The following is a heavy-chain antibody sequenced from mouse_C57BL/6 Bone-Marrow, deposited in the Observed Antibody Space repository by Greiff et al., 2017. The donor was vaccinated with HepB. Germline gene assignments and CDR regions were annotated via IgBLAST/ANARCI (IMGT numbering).Heavy chain of an antibody. D-gene: IGHD1-1*01. CDR2: IRNKANGYTT. J-gene: IGHJ2*01. V-gene: IGHV7-3*01. CDR3: ARWGKDYGSSGFDY. CDR1: GFTFTDYY. Sequence: EVKLVESGGGLVQPGGSLSLSCAASGFTFTDYYMSWVRQPPGKALEWLGFIRNKANGYTTEYRASVKGRFTISRGNSQSILYLQMNALRAEDSATYYCARWGKDYGSSGFDYWGQGTTLTVSS.